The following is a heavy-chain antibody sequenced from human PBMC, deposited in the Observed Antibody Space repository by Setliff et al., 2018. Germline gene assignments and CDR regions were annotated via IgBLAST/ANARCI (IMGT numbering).Heavy chain of an antibody. J-gene: IGHJ5*01. CDR2: IKSATEDAAT. Sequence: GGSLRLSCAASGITFKNAWMTWVRQAPGKGLEWVGRIKSATEDAATDLAAAVKGRFTMSRDDSRNTVYLQMSSLKSKDTAIYYCATGPRDNRNFLNWLGSWGQGTLVTVSS. CDR3: ATGPRDNRNFLNWLGS. D-gene: IGHD3-9*01. V-gene: IGHV3-15*01. CDR1: GITFKNAW.